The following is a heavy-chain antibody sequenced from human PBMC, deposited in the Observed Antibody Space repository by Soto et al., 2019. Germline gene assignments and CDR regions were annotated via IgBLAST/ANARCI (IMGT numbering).Heavy chain of an antibody. CDR1: GRSISSGGYY. D-gene: IGHD2-2*01. V-gene: IGHV4-31*03. CDR3: ARRRDAYTFFDY. Sequence: SETLSLTCTVSGRSISSGGYYWSWMRQHPVRGLEWLGYITYRGTTSYNPSLKSRLTVSVDTSKNQFSLKLSSVTAADTATYYCARRRDAYTFFDYWGQGTLVTVSS. J-gene: IGHJ4*02. CDR2: ITYRGTT.